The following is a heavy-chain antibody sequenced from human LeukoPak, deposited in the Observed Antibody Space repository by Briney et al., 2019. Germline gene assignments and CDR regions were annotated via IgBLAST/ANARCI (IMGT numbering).Heavy chain of an antibody. D-gene: IGHD2-21*02. CDR1: GGSISSSSYY. CDR2: IYYSGST. J-gene: IGHJ1*01. V-gene: IGHV4-39*07. Sequence: PSETLSLTCTVSGGSISSSSYYWGWIRQPPGKGLEWIGSIYYSGSTYYNPSLKSRVTISVDTSKNQFSLKLSSVTAADTAVYYCARGVGDTTEYFQHWGQGTLVTVSS. CDR3: ARGVGDTTEYFQH.